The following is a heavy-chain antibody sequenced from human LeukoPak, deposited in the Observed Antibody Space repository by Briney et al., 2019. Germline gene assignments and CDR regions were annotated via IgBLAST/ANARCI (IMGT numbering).Heavy chain of an antibody. V-gene: IGHV3-9*01. Sequence: GGSLRLSCAASGFTFDDYAMHWVRQAPGKGLEWVSGISWNSGSIGYADSVKGRFTISRDIAKNSLYLQMNSLRAEDTALYYCAKDRYCSSTSCYYGFDPWGQGTLVTVSS. CDR3: AKDRYCSSTSCYYGFDP. J-gene: IGHJ5*02. CDR1: GFTFDDYA. D-gene: IGHD2-2*01. CDR2: ISWNSGSI.